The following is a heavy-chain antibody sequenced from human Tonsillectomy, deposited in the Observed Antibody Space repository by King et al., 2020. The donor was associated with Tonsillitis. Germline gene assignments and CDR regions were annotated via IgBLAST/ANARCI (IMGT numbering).Heavy chain of an antibody. J-gene: IGHJ3*02. Sequence: VQLVESGGGLVQPGRSLRLSCAASGFTFDDYGMNWIRQVPGKGLEWVSRITWNSGDKDYADSVKGRFSISRDNAKNFLFLQMNSLRTEDTALYYCARDMRLGVSNAFDMWGQGTMVTVSS. D-gene: IGHD3-16*01. CDR1: GFTFDDYG. V-gene: IGHV3-9*01. CDR3: ARDMRLGVSNAFDM. CDR2: ITWNSGDK.